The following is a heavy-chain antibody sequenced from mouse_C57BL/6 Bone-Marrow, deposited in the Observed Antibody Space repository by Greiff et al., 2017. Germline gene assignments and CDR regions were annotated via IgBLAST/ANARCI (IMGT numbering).Heavy chain of an antibody. Sequence: VQLQQSGAELVRPGASVKLSCTASGFNIKAYSMHWVKQRPEQGLEWIGRFDPEDGDTEYAPKFQGKATMTADTSSNTAYLQLSSLTSEDTAVYYCTIDGYWTWFAYWGQGTLVTVSA. J-gene: IGHJ3*01. CDR3: TIDGYWTWFAY. CDR1: GFNIKAYS. D-gene: IGHD2-3*01. V-gene: IGHV14-1*01. CDR2: FDPEDGDT.